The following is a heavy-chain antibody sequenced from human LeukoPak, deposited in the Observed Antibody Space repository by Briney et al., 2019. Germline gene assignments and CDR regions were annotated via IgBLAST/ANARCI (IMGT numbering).Heavy chain of an antibody. Sequence: SETLSLTCIVSCGSISSYYWSWMRQPPGKGLVWIGYIHYSGSTNYNPSLKSRVTISVDTSKNQFSLKLSSVTAADTAVYYCARSPQGTATTANWLDPWGQGTLVTVSS. CDR2: IHYSGST. CDR1: CGSISSYY. CDR3: ARSPQGTATTANWLDP. D-gene: IGHD4-17*01. V-gene: IGHV4-59*01. J-gene: IGHJ5*02.